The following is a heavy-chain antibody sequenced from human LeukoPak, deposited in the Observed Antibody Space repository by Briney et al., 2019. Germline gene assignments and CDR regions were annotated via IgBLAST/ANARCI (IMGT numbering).Heavy chain of an antibody. J-gene: IGHJ4*02. V-gene: IGHV3-33*01. CDR1: GXTFNSYG. D-gene: IGHD6-13*01. CDR3: ARPRTYSSSWSPFDY. CDR2: IWYDGSNK. Sequence: GRSLRLSCAASGXTFNSYGMHWVRQAPGKGLEWVALIWYDGSNKYYADSVKGRFTISRDNSKNTLYLQMNSLRAEDTAVYYCARPRTYSSSWSPFDYWGQGTLVTVSS.